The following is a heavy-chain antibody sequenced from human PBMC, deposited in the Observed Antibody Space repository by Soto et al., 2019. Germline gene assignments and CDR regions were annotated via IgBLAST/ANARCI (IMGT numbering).Heavy chain of an antibody. CDR2: ISYDGSNK. J-gene: IGHJ4*02. D-gene: IGHD6-13*01. CDR3: AREEAAKAEDY. Sequence: GGSLRLSCAASGFTFSSYAMHWVRQAPGKGLEWVAVISYDGSNKYYADSVKGRFTISRDNAKNSLYLQMNSLRAEDTAVYYCAREEAAKAEDYWGQGTLVTVSS. CDR1: GFTFSSYA. V-gene: IGHV3-30-3*01.